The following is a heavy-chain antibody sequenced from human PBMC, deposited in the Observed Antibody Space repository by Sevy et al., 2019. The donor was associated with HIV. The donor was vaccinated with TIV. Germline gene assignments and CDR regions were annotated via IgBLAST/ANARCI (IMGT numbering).Heavy chain of an antibody. CDR1: GFTFSSYA. CDR2: ISYDGSNK. D-gene: IGHD1-26*01. V-gene: IGHV3-30-3*01. J-gene: IGHJ5*02. CDR3: ARDQGSGGYHRGPNWFDP. Sequence: GGSLRLSCAASGFTFSSYAMHWVRQAPGKGLEWVAVISYDGSNKYYADSVKGRFTISRDNSKNTLYLQMNSLRAEDTAVYYCARDQGSGGYHRGPNWFDPWGQGTLVTVSS.